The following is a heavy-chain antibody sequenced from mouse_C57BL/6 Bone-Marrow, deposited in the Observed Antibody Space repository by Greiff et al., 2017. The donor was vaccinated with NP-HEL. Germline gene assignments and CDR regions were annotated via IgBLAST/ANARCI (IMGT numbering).Heavy chain of an antibody. CDR3: VRQGGRGTVPFAY. J-gene: IGHJ3*01. D-gene: IGHD1-1*01. V-gene: IGHV10-1*01. CDR1: GFSFNTYA. CDR2: IRSKSNNYAT. Sequence: EVQRVESGGGLVQPKGSLKLSCAASGFSFNTYAMNWVRQAPGKGLEWVARIRSKSNNYATYYADSVKDRFTISRDDSESMLYLQMNNLKTEDTAMYYCVRQGGRGTVPFAYWGQGTLVTVSA.